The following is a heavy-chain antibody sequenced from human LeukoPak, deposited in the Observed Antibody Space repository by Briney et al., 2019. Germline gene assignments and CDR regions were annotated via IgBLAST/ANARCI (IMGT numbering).Heavy chain of an antibody. CDR2: IRSKANSYAT. Sequence: GGSLRLSCAASGFTFSGSAVHWVRQASGKGLEWVGRIRSKANSYATAYAASVKGRFTISRDDSKNTAYLQMNSLKTEDTAVYYCARQGITMVRGVIIFRIGSRWFDPWGQGTLVTVSS. CDR1: GFTFSGSA. D-gene: IGHD3-10*01. CDR3: ARQGITMVRGVIIFRIGSRWFDP. V-gene: IGHV3-73*01. J-gene: IGHJ5*02.